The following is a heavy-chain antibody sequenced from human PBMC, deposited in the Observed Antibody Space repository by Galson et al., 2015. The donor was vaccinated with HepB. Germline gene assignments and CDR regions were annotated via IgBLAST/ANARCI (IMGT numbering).Heavy chain of an antibody. V-gene: IGHV3-21*01. Sequence: SLRLSCAASGVIFSSYSMNWVRQAPGKGLEWVSSISTTCSYIYYADSVKGRFTVSRDKSKNSLYLQMNSLRAEDTALYYCASPAWVGGWGQGTLVTVSS. D-gene: IGHD2-15*01. CDR1: GVIFSSYS. CDR3: ASPAWVGG. J-gene: IGHJ1*01. CDR2: ISTTCSYI.